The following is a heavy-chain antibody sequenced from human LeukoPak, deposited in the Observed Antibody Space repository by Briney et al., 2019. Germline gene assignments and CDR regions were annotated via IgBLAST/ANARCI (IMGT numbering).Heavy chain of an antibody. CDR2: ISYDGSSK. CDR3: ATEEYYYGMAV. CDR1: GLDLRTYG. Sequence: GRSLRLSCAASGLDLRTYGMHWVRQAPRKGLEWVAVISYDGSSKYYADSVKGRFTISRDSPENTLYLQMNSLRAEDTAVYHCATEEYYYGMAVWGQGTTVTVSS. J-gene: IGHJ6*02. V-gene: IGHV3-30*03.